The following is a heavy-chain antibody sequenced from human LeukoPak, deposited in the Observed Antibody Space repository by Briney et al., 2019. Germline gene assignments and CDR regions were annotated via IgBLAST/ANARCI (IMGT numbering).Heavy chain of an antibody. CDR3: ARNYYDSSGYYQGLSY. Sequence: SETLSLTCTVSGGSISSYYWSWIRQPPGKGLGWIGYMYYSGSTNYNPSLKSRVTISVDTSKNQFSLKLSSVTAADTAVYYCARNYYDSSGYYQGLSYWGQGTLVTVSS. CDR2: MYYSGST. CDR1: GGSISSYY. D-gene: IGHD3-22*01. J-gene: IGHJ4*02. V-gene: IGHV4-59*01.